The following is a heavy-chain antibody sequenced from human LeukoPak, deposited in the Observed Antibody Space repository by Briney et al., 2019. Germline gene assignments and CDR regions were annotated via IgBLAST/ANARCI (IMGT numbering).Heavy chain of an antibody. J-gene: IGHJ4*02. CDR2: INTNTGNP. Sequence: ASVKVSCKTSGYTFTTYAMNWVRQAPGQGLEWMGWINTNTGNPTYAQGFTGRFVFSSDASVNTAYLQISSLKAEDTAVYYCARDYYDRSGYLDHWGQGTLVAVSS. CDR3: ARDYYDRSGYLDH. CDR1: GYTFTTYA. V-gene: IGHV7-4-1*02. D-gene: IGHD3-22*01.